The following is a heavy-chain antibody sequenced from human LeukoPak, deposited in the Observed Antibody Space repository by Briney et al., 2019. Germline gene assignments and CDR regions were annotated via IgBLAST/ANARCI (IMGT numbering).Heavy chain of an antibody. Sequence: PGGSLRLSCAASGFTFSNYPMSWVRQAPGKGLEWVSVIGGSGGSTYYADSVKGRFTISRDNSKNTLYLQMNSLRAEDTAVYYCAKMPHTYDFYYYYYMDVWGKGTTVTVSS. D-gene: IGHD2-2*01. CDR2: IGGSGGST. J-gene: IGHJ6*03. V-gene: IGHV3-23*01. CDR1: GFTFSNYP. CDR3: AKMPHTYDFYYYYYMDV.